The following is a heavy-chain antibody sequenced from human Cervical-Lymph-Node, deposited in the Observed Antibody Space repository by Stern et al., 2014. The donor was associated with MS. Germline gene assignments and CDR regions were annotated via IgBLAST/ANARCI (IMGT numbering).Heavy chain of an antibody. CDR2: INPGGGGT. J-gene: IGHJ4*02. Sequence: VQLVQSGAEVKKPGASVKVSCKASGYAFTIYYMHWVRQAPGQGLEWNGMINPGGGGTTYAQKFQGRVSMTRDTSSSTVYMELSSLRSDDTAVYYCARSGPQELIDSWGQGTLVTVSS. CDR1: GYAFTIYY. CDR3: ARSGPQELIDS. V-gene: IGHV1-46*01. D-gene: IGHD1-26*01.